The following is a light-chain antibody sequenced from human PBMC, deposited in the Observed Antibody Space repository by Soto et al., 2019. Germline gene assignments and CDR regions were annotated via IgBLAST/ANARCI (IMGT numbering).Light chain of an antibody. V-gene: IGLV2-8*01. Sequence: QSALTQPPSASGSPGQSVTISCTGSSSDIGDYYYVSWYQQHPDKAPKLILYEVSKRPSGVPDRFSGSKSGYTASLTVSGLQAEDEADYYCSSYGGSNNLLFGGGTQLTVL. CDR3: SSYGGSNNLL. CDR1: SSDIGDYYY. CDR2: EVS. J-gene: IGLJ7*01.